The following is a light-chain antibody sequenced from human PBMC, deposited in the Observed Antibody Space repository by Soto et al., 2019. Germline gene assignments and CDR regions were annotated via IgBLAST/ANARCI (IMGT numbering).Light chain of an antibody. J-gene: IGKJ5*01. V-gene: IGKV3-11*01. CDR3: QQRSKWPIT. CDR1: QSVSTY. Sequence: EIVLTHSPGTLSLSPWEIATLSCRASQSVSTYLAWYQQKPGQAPRLFIYDASNRATGIPARFSGSGSGTDFTLTISSLEPEDFAVYYCQQRSKWPITLGQGTRLEIK. CDR2: DAS.